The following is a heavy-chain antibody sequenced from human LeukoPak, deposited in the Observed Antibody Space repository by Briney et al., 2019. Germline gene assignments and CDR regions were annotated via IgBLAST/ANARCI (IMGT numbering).Heavy chain of an antibody. CDR3: AGARKRGYSGIDY. CDR2: IYYSGST. Sequence: SETLSLTCTVSGGSISSSSYYWGWIRQPPGKGLEWIGSIYYSGSTYYNPSLKSRVTISVDTSKNQFSLKLSSVTAADTAVYYCAGARKRGYSGIDYWGQGTLVTVSS. CDR1: GGSISSSSYY. J-gene: IGHJ4*02. V-gene: IGHV4-39*01. D-gene: IGHD5-12*01.